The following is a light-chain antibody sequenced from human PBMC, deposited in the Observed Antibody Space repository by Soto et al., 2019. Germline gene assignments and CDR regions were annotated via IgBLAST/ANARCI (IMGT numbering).Light chain of an antibody. V-gene: IGKV3-20*01. CDR1: QSVSSY. CDR2: DAS. J-gene: IGKJ1*01. CDR3: QQYGSSSWT. Sequence: EIVLTQSPATLSLSPGERATLSCRASQSVSSYLAWYQHKPGQAPRLLIYDASNRATGIPDRFSGSGSGTEFTLTISRLEPEDFAVYYCQQYGSSSWTFGQGTKVEIK.